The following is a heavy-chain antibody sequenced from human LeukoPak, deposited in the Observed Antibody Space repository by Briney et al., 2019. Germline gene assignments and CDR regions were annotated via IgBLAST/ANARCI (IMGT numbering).Heavy chain of an antibody. CDR3: AKADSARGATLKTTIDY. CDR2: ISGNGGST. V-gene: IGHV3-23*01. Sequence: PGGSLRLSCAASGFTFSSYAMSWVRQARGKGLEWVSVISGNGGSTYYADSVKGRFTISRDNSKNTLYLQMNSLRGEDTAVYYCAKADSARGATLKTTIDYWGQGTLVTVSS. J-gene: IGHJ4*02. D-gene: IGHD1-26*01. CDR1: GFTFSSYA.